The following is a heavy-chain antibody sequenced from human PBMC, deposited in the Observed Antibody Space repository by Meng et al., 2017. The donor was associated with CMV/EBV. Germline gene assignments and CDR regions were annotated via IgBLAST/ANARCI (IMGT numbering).Heavy chain of an antibody. CDR2: IYSGGST. J-gene: IGHJ3*02. CDR1: GFTVSSNY. V-gene: IGHV3-53*01. CDR3: ARVVVGATIDAFDI. D-gene: IGHD1-26*01. Sequence: AATGFTVSSNYRSWVRQAPGKGLEWVSVIYSGGSTYYADSVKGRFTISRDNSKNTLYLQMNSLRAEDTAVYYCARVVVGATIDAFDIWGQGTMVTVSS.